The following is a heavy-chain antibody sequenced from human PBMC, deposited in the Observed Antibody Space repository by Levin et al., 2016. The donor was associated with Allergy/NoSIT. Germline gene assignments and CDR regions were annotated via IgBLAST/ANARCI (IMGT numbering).Heavy chain of an antibody. J-gene: IGHJ4*02. CDR2: ISSSSSYT. CDR3: ARRGRGLVGPNYDY. D-gene: IGHD1-26*01. V-gene: IGHV3-11*06. Sequence: GGSLRLSCAASGFTFSEYYMSWIRQAPGKGLEWVSYISSSSSYTKYADSVKGRFTISRDNAKNSLDLQMISLRAEDTAVYYCARRGRGLVGPNYDYWGQGALVTVSS. CDR1: GFTFSEYY.